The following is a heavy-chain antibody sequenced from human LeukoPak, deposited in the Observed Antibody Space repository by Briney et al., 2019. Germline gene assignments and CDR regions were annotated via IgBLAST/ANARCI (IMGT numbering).Heavy chain of an antibody. V-gene: IGHV3-33*01. J-gene: IGHJ4*02. CDR1: GFTCSNYG. CDR3: AGNYGPYYFDY. CDR2: IWYDGSNK. Sequence: GGSLRRSCAASGFTCSNYGMHWVRQAPGKGLEWVAVIWYDGSNKYYADSVKGRFTISRDNSKNTLYLQMNSLRAEDTAVYYCAGNYGPYYFDYWGQGTLVTVSS. D-gene: IGHD3-10*01.